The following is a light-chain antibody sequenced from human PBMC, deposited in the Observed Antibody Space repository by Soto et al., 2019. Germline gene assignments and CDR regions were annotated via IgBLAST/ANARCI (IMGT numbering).Light chain of an antibody. V-gene: IGLV1-44*01. CDR1: SSNIGSNT. Sequence: QSVLTQPPSASGTPGQRVTISCSGSSSNIGSNTVNWYQQLPGTAPKLLIYSNNKRPSGVPDRFSVSKSGTSASVAISGLQSEDEADYYCAAWDDSLNGDVVFGGGTELTVL. J-gene: IGLJ2*01. CDR2: SNN. CDR3: AAWDDSLNGDVV.